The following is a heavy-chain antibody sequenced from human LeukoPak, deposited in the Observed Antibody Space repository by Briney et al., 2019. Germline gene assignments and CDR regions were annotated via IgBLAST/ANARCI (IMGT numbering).Heavy chain of an antibody. CDR2: TYYRSRWYN. V-gene: IGHV6-1*01. J-gene: IGHJ3*02. CDR1: GDSVATSSAT. Sequence: SQTLSLTCDISGDSVATSSATWNWIRQSPSRGLEWLGRTYYRSRWYNDYALSVKSRIIITPDTSKNQFFLQLNSVTPEDTAVYFCARKKGAFDIWGQGTMVTVSS. CDR3: ARKKGAFDI.